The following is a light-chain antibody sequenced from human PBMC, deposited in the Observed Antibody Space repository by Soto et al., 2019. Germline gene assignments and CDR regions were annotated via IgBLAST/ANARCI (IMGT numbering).Light chain of an antibody. CDR3: VQGTHWPPT. V-gene: IGKV2-30*01. CDR2: KAS. J-gene: IGKJ1*01. CDR1: RSLVYRDGNAY. Sequence: DVVMTQSPLSLPVTLGQPASISCRSSRSLVYRDGNAYLNWFQQRPGQSPRRPIYKASKRDSGGXARXSGSVSGTDFTLQINRAEAEDVGMYYCVQGTHWPPTFGPGTMVESK.